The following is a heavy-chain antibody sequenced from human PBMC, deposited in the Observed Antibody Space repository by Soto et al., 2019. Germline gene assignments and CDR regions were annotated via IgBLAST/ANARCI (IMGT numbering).Heavy chain of an antibody. CDR2: IIPPFATT. V-gene: IGHV1-69*06. CDR3: ARVSGDASGSYYSYSYSGMDV. CDR1: GGTFSNYA. Sequence: GASVKVSCKASGGTFSNYAFSWVRQAPGHGLEWVGNIIPPFATTNYAQRFQGRVTITADMSTNTAYMELSSLTSDDTAVYYCARVSGDASGSYYSYSYSGMDVWGQGTTVTVSS. D-gene: IGHD3-10*01. J-gene: IGHJ6*02.